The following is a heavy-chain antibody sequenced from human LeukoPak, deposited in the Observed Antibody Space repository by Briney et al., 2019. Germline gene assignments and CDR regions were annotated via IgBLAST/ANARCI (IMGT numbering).Heavy chain of an antibody. D-gene: IGHD3-9*01. J-gene: IGHJ6*03. Sequence: GGSLRLSCAASGFTFSSYWMSWVRQAPGKGLEWVANIKQDGSEKYYVDSVKGRFTISRDNAKNSLYLQMNSLRAEDTAVYYCARDVGLTYYDILTGQDIYYYYYMDVWGKGTTVTVSS. CDR1: GFTFSSYW. V-gene: IGHV3-7*01. CDR2: IKQDGSEK. CDR3: ARDVGLTYYDILTGQDIYYYYYMDV.